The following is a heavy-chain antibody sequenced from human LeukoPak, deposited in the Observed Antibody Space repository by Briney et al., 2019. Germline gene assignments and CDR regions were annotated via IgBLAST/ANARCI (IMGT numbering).Heavy chain of an antibody. CDR1: RFTTGFTFSDYG. V-gene: IGHV3-30*13. J-gene: IGHJ4*02. D-gene: IGHD3-10*01. CDR2: IGNDGRAK. CDR3: AKEEAWGVNAFDS. Sequence: GGSLRLSCAGSRFTTGFTFSDYGIHWVRQAPGKGLEWVAVIGNDGRAKYYGDSVRGRFTISRDNIENRVFLQMNSLSSDDTAVYFCAKEEAWGVNAFDSWGQGTLVTVSS.